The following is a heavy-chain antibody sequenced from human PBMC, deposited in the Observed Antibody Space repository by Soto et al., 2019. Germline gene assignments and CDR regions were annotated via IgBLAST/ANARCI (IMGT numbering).Heavy chain of an antibody. Sequence: QVQLVESGGGVVQPGRSLRLSCEASGFSFISYSMHWVRQAPGKGLEWVAVISSDGTYKYYADSVKGRFTISRDNSKNTLFLQMNSLTAEDTNVYYCAKVGGLLASGGFQKHPIDSWGQGTLVTVSS. D-gene: IGHD3-10*01. CDR3: AKVGGLLASGGFQKHPIDS. J-gene: IGHJ4*02. V-gene: IGHV3-30*18. CDR1: GFSFISYS. CDR2: ISSDGTYK.